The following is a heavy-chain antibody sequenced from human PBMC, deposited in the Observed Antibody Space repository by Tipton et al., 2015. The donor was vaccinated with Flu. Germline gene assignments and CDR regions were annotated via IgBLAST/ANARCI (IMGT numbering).Heavy chain of an antibody. CDR3: AREEKFPPDAFDI. J-gene: IGHJ3*02. D-gene: IGHD2-21*01. V-gene: IGHV4-39*02. Sequence: TLSLTCTVSGGSISSSSYYWGWIRQPPGKGLEWIGSIYYSGSTYYNPSLKSRVTISVDTSKNQFSLKLSSVTAADTAVYYCAREEKFPPDAFDIWGQGTMVTVSS. CDR1: GGSISSSSYY. CDR2: IYYSGST.